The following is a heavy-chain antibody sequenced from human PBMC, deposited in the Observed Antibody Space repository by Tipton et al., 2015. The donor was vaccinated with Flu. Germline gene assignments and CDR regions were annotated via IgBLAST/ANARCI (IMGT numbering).Heavy chain of an antibody. CDR3: AKRAPSGTGEDH. J-gene: IGHJ4*02. Sequence: GSLRLSCAASGFTFSNNWMQWVRQAPGKGLVWVSAISASGTSTYYADSVKGRFTISRDNFKNTLYLQMRGLRAEDTAVYHCAKRAPSGTGEDHWGQGSLVTVSS. V-gene: IGHV3-23*01. CDR2: ISASGTST. CDR1: GFTFSNNW. D-gene: IGHD3-16*01.